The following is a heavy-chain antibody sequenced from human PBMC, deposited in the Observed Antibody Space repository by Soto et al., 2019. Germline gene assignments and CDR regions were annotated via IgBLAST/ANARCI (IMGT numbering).Heavy chain of an antibody. CDR1: GFTFSSYG. CDR2: ISSGPVTT. J-gene: IGHJ4*02. Sequence: EVQLVNSGGGLVQPGGSLRLSCVASGFTFSSYGMNWVRQAPGKGLEWVSYISSGPVTTNYADSVNGRFTISRDNAKSSLYLQLNSLRDDDTAVYYCASGGAGRPDYWGQGTLVIVSS. V-gene: IGHV3-48*02. CDR3: ASGGAGRPDY. D-gene: IGHD6-13*01.